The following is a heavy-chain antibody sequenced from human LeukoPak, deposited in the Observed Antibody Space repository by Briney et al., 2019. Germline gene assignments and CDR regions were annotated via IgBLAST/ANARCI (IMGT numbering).Heavy chain of an antibody. Sequence: SETLSLTCTVSGGSISSGGYYWSWIRQHPGKGLEWIGYIYYSGSTYYNPSLKSRVTISVDTSKNQFSLKLSSVTAADTAVYYCARDVFFRAHNWFDPWGQGTLVTVSS. V-gene: IGHV4-31*03. CDR3: ARDVFFRAHNWFDP. CDR2: IYYSGST. D-gene: IGHD2/OR15-2a*01. J-gene: IGHJ5*02. CDR1: GGSISSGGYY.